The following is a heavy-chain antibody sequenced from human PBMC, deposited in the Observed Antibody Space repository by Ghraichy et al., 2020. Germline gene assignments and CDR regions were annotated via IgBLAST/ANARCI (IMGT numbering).Heavy chain of an antibody. CDR2: IYSGGST. Sequence: GGSLRLSCAASGFTVSSNYMSWVRQAPGKGLEWVSVIYSGGSTYYADSVKGRFTISRDNSKNTLYLQMNSLRAEDTAVYYCARVNYYDSSGYQEGSPLPYWYFDLWGRGTLVTVSS. J-gene: IGHJ2*01. CDR1: GFTVSSNY. V-gene: IGHV3-53*01. D-gene: IGHD3-22*01. CDR3: ARVNYYDSSGYQEGSPLPYWYFDL.